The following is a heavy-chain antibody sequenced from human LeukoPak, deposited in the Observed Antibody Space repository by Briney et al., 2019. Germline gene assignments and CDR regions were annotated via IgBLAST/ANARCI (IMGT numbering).Heavy chain of an antibody. Sequence: KTSETLSLTCAVYGGSFSGYYWSWIRQPPGKGLEWIGEINHSGSTNYNPSLKSRVTISVDTSKNQFSLKLSSVTAADTAVYYCARHLSYYGSGSYFAFDIWGQGTMVTVSS. CDR3: ARHLSYYGSGSYFAFDI. V-gene: IGHV4-34*01. D-gene: IGHD3-10*01. J-gene: IGHJ3*02. CDR1: GGSFSGYY. CDR2: INHSGST.